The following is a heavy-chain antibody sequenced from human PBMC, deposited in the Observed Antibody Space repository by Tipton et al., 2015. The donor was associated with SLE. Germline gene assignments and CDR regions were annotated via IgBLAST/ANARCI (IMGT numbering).Heavy chain of an antibody. D-gene: IGHD5-18*01. J-gene: IGHJ6*03. CDR3: AKGYGMGNYYYMDV. CDR2: ST. V-gene: IGHV4-59*03. Sequence: STYYNPSLKSRVTISMDTSKNQVSLRLNSVTAADTAVYYCAKGYGMGNYYYMDVWGKGTSVIVSS.